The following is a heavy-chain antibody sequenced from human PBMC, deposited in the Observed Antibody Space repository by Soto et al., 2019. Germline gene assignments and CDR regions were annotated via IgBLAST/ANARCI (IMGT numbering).Heavy chain of an antibody. V-gene: IGHV1-3*01. Sequence: SGKLSCKASCYTFTSYALNWVLQAPGXRLEWMGWINAGNGNTKYSQKFQGRVTITRDTSASTAYMELSSLRSEDTAVYYCARDRAYSSGWDIGRYLFASSRRGSFDL. J-gene: IGHJ2*01. D-gene: IGHD6-19*01. CDR1: CYTFTSYA. CDR2: INAGNGNT. CDR3: ARDRAYSSGWDIGRYLFASSRRGSFDL.